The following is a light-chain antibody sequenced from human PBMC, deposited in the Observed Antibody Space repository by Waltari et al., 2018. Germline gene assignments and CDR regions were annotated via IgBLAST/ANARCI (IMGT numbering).Light chain of an antibody. CDR3: QQYNKWPPMYT. J-gene: IGKJ2*01. V-gene: IGKV3D-15*01. Sequence: EIIMTQSPVTLSVSPGERVTLSCRASQSVSTNLAWYQQKPGQAPRLLIHGASTRATGIPARFSGSGSGTDFTITISSLQSEDFSVYYCQQYNKWPPMYTFGQGTKLEIK. CDR1: QSVSTN. CDR2: GAS.